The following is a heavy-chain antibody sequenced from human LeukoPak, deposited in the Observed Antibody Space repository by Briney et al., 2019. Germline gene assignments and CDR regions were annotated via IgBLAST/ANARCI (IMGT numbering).Heavy chain of an antibody. V-gene: IGHV5-51*01. CDR2: IYPGDSDT. CDR3: ARQLYSGFDLSDY. Sequence: GESLKISCQGSGYSFSTYWIGWVRQMPGKGLEWMGFIYPGDSDTRYSPSFRGQVTMSVDNSISTAYLQWSDLKASDTAIYYCARQLYSGFDLSDYWGQGALVTVSS. J-gene: IGHJ4*02. CDR1: GYSFSTYW. D-gene: IGHD5-12*01.